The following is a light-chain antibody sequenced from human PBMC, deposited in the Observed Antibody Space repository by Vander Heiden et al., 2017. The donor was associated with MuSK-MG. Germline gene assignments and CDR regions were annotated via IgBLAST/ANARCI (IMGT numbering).Light chain of an antibody. CDR3: QQYGNSPLT. CDR2: DAF. J-gene: IGKJ4*01. V-gene: IGKV3-20*01. Sequence: EIVLTQSPRTLSLSPGERATLSYRASPTVRSSYLASYQQKPGQAPRLLLYDAFSRATGIPDTFSGSGSETAFTLTINSLEPEDFAVYFCQQYGNSPLTFGGGTKVEMK. CDR1: PTVRSSY.